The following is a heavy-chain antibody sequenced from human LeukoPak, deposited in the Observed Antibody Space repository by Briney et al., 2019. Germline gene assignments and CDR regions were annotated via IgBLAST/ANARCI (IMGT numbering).Heavy chain of an antibody. CDR1: GGSISSSSYY. D-gene: IGHD3-22*01. J-gene: IGHJ4*02. CDR2: IYYSGST. Sequence: SETLSLTCTVSGGSISSSSYYWGWIRQPPGKGLEWIGSIYYSGSTYYNPSLKSRVTISVDTSKNQFSLKLSSVTAADTAVYYCARYYYDSSGYAVPYFDYWGQGTLVTVSS. V-gene: IGHV4-39*07. CDR3: ARYYYDSSGYAVPYFDY.